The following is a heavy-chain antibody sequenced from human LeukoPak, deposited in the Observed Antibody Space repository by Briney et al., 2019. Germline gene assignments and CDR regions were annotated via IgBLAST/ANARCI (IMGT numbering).Heavy chain of an antibody. Sequence: SETLSLTCTVSGGSISPYFWSWIRQPPGKGLEWIGYISYSGSTNYNPSLKSRVTISVDTSKNQFSLQLSSVTSADTAVYYCARDDYRGVTNFDPWGQGTLVTVSS. D-gene: IGHD3-10*01. V-gene: IGHV4-59*01. CDR1: GGSISPYF. J-gene: IGHJ5*02. CDR3: ARDDYRGVTNFDP. CDR2: ISYSGST.